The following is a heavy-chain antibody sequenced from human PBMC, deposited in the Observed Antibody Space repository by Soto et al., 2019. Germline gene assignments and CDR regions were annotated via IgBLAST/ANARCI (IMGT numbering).Heavy chain of an antibody. CDR1: GGSISSSHW. D-gene: IGHD3-9*01. CDR2: ISHSGTS. J-gene: IGHJ3*01. V-gene: IGHV4-4*02. CDR3: SRVVLTITRGAFDA. Sequence: QVQLQESGPGLVKPSGTLSLTCAVSGGSISSSHWWTWVRQSPGKGLEYIGEISHSGTSNSNPYLKSRVTLSVDKSKNHFSLTLPSVTAADTAVYYCSRVVLTITRGAFDAWGQGTLVIVSS.